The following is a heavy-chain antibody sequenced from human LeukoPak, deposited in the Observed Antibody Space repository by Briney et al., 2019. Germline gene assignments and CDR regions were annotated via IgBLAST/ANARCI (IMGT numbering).Heavy chain of an antibody. CDR2: INDGGSGK. D-gene: IGHD1-26*01. J-gene: IGHJ4*02. CDR3: ARAVTSREGY. Sequence: PGGSLRLSCAASGFVFSNYWMTWVRQAPGKGLEWVASINDGGSGKYYVDSVKGRFTISRDNAQKSLYLEMHSLRAEDTAVYYCARAVTSREGYWGQGTLVTVSS. CDR1: GFVFSNYW. V-gene: IGHV3-7*03.